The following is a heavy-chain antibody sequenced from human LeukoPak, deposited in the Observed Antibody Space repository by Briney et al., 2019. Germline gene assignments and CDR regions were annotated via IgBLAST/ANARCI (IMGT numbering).Heavy chain of an antibody. CDR2: INPNSGGT. J-gene: IGHJ4*02. CDR1: GYTFTGYY. CDR3: SAIEMATITDDY. Sequence: ASVKVSCKASGYTFTGYYMHWVRQAPGQGLEWMGWINPNSGGTNYAQKFQGRVTMTRDTSISTDYMDLSRLRSDDTAVYYCSAIEMATITDDYWGQGTLVTVSS. D-gene: IGHD5-24*01. V-gene: IGHV1-2*02.